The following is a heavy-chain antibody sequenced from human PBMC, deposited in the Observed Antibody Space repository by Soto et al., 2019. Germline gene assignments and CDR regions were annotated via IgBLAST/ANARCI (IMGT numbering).Heavy chain of an antibody. D-gene: IGHD3-16*01. Sequence: QVQLVESGGGVVQPGRSLRLSCAASGFTFSSYGMHWVRQAPGKGLEWVAVISYDGSNKYYADSVKGRFTISRDKSKNTLYLQMNSLRAEDTAVYYCLRQFDYWGQGTLVTVSS. CDR1: GFTFSSYG. CDR3: LRQFDY. CDR2: ISYDGSNK. J-gene: IGHJ4*02. V-gene: IGHV3-30*03.